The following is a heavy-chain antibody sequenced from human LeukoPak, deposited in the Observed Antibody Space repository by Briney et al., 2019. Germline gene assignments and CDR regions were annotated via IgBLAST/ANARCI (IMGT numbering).Heavy chain of an antibody. Sequence: GGSLRLSCEVSGFTLGDYTMSWVRQVPGKGLEGVSYISSSSSTIYYADSVKGRFTISRDNAKNSLYLQMNSLRAEDTAVYYCARDAVATSTYYHYYYMDVWGKGTTVTVSS. CDR3: ARDAVATSTYYHYYYMDV. CDR1: GFTLGDYT. V-gene: IGHV3-48*04. D-gene: IGHD2-2*01. CDR2: ISSSSSTI. J-gene: IGHJ6*03.